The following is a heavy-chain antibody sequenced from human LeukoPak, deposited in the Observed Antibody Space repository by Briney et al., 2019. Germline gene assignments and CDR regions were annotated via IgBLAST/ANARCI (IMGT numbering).Heavy chain of an antibody. Sequence: SVKVSCKASGGTFSSYAISWVRQAPAQGLEWMGGIIPILGTANDAQKFQGRVTITADESTSTAYMELSSLRSEDTAVSYCARVRDSSSGGWFDPWGQGTLVTVSS. J-gene: IGHJ5*02. CDR1: GGTFSSYA. D-gene: IGHD6-6*01. CDR3: ARVRDSSSGGWFDP. CDR2: IIPILGTA. V-gene: IGHV1-69*13.